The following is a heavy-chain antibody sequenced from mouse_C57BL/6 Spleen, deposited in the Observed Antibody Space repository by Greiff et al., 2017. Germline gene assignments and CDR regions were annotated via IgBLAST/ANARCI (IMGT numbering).Heavy chain of an antibody. Sequence: EVKLMESGGGLVKPGGSLKLSCAASGFTFSSYAMSWVSQTPEKRLEWVATISDGGSYTYYPANVKGRFTISRDNATNNLYLQMSHLKSVDTAMYYCTRGHITTVVATNWDFEVWGTGTTVTVSS. CDR3: TRGHITTVVATNWDFEV. CDR2: ISDGGSYT. CDR1: GFTFSSYA. V-gene: IGHV5-4*03. J-gene: IGHJ1*03. D-gene: IGHD1-1*01.